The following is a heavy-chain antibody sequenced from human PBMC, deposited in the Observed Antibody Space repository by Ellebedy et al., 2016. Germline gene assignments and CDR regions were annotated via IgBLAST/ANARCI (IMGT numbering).Heavy chain of an antibody. CDR1: GFPFNTYN. CDR3: APSRGWHAYDI. V-gene: IGHV3-48*01. Sequence: GESLKISCAASGFPFNTYNMNWVRQAPGKGLEWISYISTSSSAIYYADSVKGRFTISRDNAQNSLYLQMNSLRADDTAIYYCAPSRGWHAYDIWGQGTMVTVSS. J-gene: IGHJ3*02. CDR2: ISTSSSAI. D-gene: IGHD3-10*01.